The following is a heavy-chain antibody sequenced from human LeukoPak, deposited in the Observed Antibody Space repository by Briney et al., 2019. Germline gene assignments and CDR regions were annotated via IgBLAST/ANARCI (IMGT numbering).Heavy chain of an antibody. Sequence: ASVKVSCKASGYTFTGYYMHWVRQAPGQGLEWMGWINPNSGGTNYAQKFQGWVTMTRDTSISTAYMELSRLRSDDTAVYYCARGTGTNPYYYYYGMDVWGQGTLVTVSS. CDR3: ARGTGTNPYYYYYGMDV. CDR2: INPNSGGT. D-gene: IGHD1-7*01. CDR1: GYTFTGYY. V-gene: IGHV1-2*04. J-gene: IGHJ6*02.